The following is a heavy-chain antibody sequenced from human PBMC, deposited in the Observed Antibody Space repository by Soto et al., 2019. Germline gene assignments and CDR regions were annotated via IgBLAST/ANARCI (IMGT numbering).Heavy chain of an antibody. Sequence: SVKVSCKASGFTFTSSAVQWVRQARGQRLEWIGWIVVGSGNANYAQKFQERVTITRDMSTSTAYMELSSLRSEDTAVYYCAASPVNDPFDYWGQGTLVTVSS. D-gene: IGHD3-16*01. CDR2: IVVGSGNA. CDR1: GFTFTSSA. CDR3: AASPVNDPFDY. V-gene: IGHV1-58*01. J-gene: IGHJ4*02.